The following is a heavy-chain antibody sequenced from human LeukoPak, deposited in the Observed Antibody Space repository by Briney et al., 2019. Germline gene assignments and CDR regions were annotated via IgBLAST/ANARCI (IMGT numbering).Heavy chain of an antibody. D-gene: IGHD3-9*01. CDR1: GFTFSSYG. CDR3: AKDWITDWSNYFDP. V-gene: IGHV3-30*02. J-gene: IGHJ5*02. Sequence: GGSLRLSCAASGFTFSSYGMHWVRHVPGKGLEWVAFMRYGESDTYYTDSVKDRFAISRDNCKNTLHLQMNSLRAEDTAIYYCAKDWITDWSNYFDPWGQGTLVTVSS. CDR2: MRYGESDT.